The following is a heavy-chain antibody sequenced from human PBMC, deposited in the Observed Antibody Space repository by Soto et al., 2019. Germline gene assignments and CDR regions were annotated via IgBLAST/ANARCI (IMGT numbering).Heavy chain of an antibody. CDR2: IYPGDSDT. Sequence: GESLKISCKGSGYSFTSYWIGWVRQMPGKGLEWMGVIYPGDSDTRYSPSFQGQVTISADKSISTAYLQWSSLKASDTAMYYCARQPYYYDSSGYSPDYYYYGMDVWGQGTTVTVSS. D-gene: IGHD3-22*01. CDR1: GYSFTSYW. CDR3: ARQPYYYDSSGYSPDYYYYGMDV. J-gene: IGHJ6*02. V-gene: IGHV5-51*01.